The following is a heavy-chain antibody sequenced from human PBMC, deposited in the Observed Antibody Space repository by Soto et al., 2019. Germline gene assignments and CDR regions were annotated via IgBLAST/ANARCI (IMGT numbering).Heavy chain of an antibody. J-gene: IGHJ6*02. Sequence: PSETLSLTCGVSGGSVSGQYWSWIRQPPGKGLEWVGEIIPTGSTTYNPSLKSRLSISLDTSKNQVSLNLSSVSAADTAVYYCARGGITMAWNYYYGMDVWGQGTTVTVSS. CDR2: IIPTGST. V-gene: IGHV4-34*01. D-gene: IGHD3-10*01. CDR3: ARGGITMAWNYYYGMDV. CDR1: GGSVSGQY.